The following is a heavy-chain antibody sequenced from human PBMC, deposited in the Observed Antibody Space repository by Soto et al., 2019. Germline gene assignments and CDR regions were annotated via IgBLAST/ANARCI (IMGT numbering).Heavy chain of an antibody. CDR3: ARDLAEALGELSFPSNFDY. CDR1: GFTFSSYA. V-gene: IGHV3-30-3*01. CDR2: ISYDGSNK. Sequence: SLRLSCAASGFTFSSYAMHWVRQAPGKGLEWVAVISYDGSNKYYADSVKGRFTISRDNSKNTLYLQMNSLRAEDTAVYYCARDLAEALGELSFPSNFDYWGQGTLVTVSS. J-gene: IGHJ4*02. D-gene: IGHD3-16*02.